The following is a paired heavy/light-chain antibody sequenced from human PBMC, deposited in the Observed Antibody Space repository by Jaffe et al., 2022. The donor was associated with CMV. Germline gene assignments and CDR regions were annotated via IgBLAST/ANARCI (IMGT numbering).Light chain of an antibody. CDR3: SSYTTITTHVV. V-gene: IGLV2-14*03. CDR2: DVS. J-gene: IGLJ2*01. Sequence: QSALTQPASVSGSPGQSITISCAGTSSDIGAYNFVSWYQQHPGKAPKLMIYDVSHRPSGVSNRFSGSKSGNTASLTISGLQTEDEADYYCSSYTTITTHVVFGGGTKLTVL. CDR1: SSDIGAYNF.
Heavy chain of an antibody. Sequence: EVQLVESGGGLVQPGGSLRLSCAASGFIFSSYAMNWVRQAPGRGLEWVSYISSAGGTIYYADSVKGRFTISRDNAKKSLYLQMNSLRAEDTAIYYCASGVREGYSSDYDYMDVWGKGTTVTVSS. CDR2: ISSAGGTI. D-gene: IGHD4-4*01. CDR3: ASGVREGYSSDYDYMDV. V-gene: IGHV3-48*03. J-gene: IGHJ6*03. CDR1: GFIFSSYA.